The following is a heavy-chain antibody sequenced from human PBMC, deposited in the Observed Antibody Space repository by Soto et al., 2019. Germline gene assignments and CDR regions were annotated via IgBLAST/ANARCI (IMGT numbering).Heavy chain of an antibody. D-gene: IGHD2-2*02. CDR3: ARGEFDCSSTSCYIGGWFDP. V-gene: IGHV4-30-4*01. J-gene: IGHJ5*02. CDR2: IYYSGST. CDR1: GGSISSGDYY. Sequence: SETLSLTCTVSGGSISSGDYYWSWIRQPPGKGLEWIGYIYYSGSTYYNPSLKSRVTISVDTSKNQFSLKLSSVTAADTALYYCARGEFDCSSTSCYIGGWFDPWGQGTLVTV.